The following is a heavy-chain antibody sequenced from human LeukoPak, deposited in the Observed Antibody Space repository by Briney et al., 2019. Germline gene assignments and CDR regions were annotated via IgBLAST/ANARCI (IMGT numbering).Heavy chain of an antibody. D-gene: IGHD2-15*01. Sequence: SETLSLTCAVYGGSFSGYYWSWIRQPPGKGLEWIGEINHSGSTNYNPSLKSRVTISVDTSKNQFSLKLSSVTAADTAVYYCARRTQGIVAISRGFFDYWGQGTLVTVSS. V-gene: IGHV4-34*01. CDR1: GGSFSGYY. J-gene: IGHJ4*02. CDR3: ARRTQGIVAISRGFFDY. CDR2: INHSGST.